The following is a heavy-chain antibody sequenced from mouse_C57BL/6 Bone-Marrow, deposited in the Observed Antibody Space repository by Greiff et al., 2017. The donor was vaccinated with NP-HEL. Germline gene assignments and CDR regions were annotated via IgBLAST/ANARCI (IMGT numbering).Heavy chain of an antibody. CDR2: IRLKSDNYAT. D-gene: IGHD2-1*01. CDR1: GFTFSNYW. CDR3: TASRNYYFDY. J-gene: IGHJ2*01. Sequence: EVQLVESGGGLVQPGGSMKLSCVASGFTFSNYWMNWVRQSPEKGLEWVAQIRLKSDNYATHYAESVKGRFTISRDDSKSSVYLQMNNLRAEDTGIYYCTASRNYYFDYWGQGTTLTVSS. V-gene: IGHV6-3*01.